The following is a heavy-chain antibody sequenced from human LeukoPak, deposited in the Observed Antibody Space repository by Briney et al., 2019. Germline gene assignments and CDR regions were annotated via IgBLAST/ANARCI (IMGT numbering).Heavy chain of an antibody. CDR1: GFTFSSYG. CDR2: IRYDGSNK. V-gene: IGHV3-30*02. CDR3: ARATLDN. Sequence: QTGGSLRLSCAASGFTFSSYGMHWVRQAPGKGLEWVAFIRYDGSNKYYADSVKARFTISRDNSKNTVYLQMNSLRADDTAVYYCARATLDNWGQGTLVTVSS. J-gene: IGHJ4*02.